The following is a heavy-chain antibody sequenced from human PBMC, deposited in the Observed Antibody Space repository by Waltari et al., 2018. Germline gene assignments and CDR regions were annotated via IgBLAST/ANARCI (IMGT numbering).Heavy chain of an antibody. V-gene: IGHV1-69-2*01. Sequence: EVRLVQSGAEVKKPGATVTLSCKASGYTFTDYYMHWVQQAPGKGLEWMGRVDPEDGETIHAEKLQGRVTITADTSTDTADMELSSLRSEDTAVYYCATDYSGYGGDWGQGTLVIVSS. D-gene: IGHD5-12*01. CDR3: ATDYSGYGGD. J-gene: IGHJ4*02. CDR2: VDPEDGET. CDR1: GYTFTDYY.